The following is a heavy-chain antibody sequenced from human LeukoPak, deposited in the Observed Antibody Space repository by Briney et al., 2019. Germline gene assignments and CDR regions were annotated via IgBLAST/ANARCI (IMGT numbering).Heavy chain of an antibody. D-gene: IGHD2-2*01. CDR3: AKDTLKYCSSTSCYSN. CDR1: GFTFSSYA. Sequence: TGGSLRLSCAASGFTFSSYAMSWVRQAPGKGLEWVSAISGSGGSTYYADSVKGRFTISRDNSKNTLYLQMNSLRAEDTAVYYCAKDTLKYCSSTSCYSNWGQGTLVTVSS. J-gene: IGHJ4*02. CDR2: ISGSGGST. V-gene: IGHV3-23*01.